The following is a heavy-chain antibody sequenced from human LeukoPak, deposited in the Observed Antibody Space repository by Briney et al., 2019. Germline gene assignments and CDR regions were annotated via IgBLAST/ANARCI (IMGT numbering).Heavy chain of an antibody. CDR1: GYTLTELS. D-gene: IGHD1-26*01. Sequence: ASVKVSCKVSGYTLTELSMHWVRQAPGKGLEWMGGFDPEDGETIYAQKFQGRVTMTEDTSTDTAYMELSSLRSEDTAVYYCATDIVPGPAAPHAFDIWGQGTMVTVSS. J-gene: IGHJ3*02. V-gene: IGHV1-24*01. CDR2: FDPEDGET. CDR3: ATDIVPGPAAPHAFDI.